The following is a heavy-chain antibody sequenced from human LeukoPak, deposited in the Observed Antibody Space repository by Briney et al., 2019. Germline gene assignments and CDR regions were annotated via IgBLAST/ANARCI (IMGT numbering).Heavy chain of an antibody. CDR1: GGTFSSYA. V-gene: IGHV1-8*02. D-gene: IGHD3-10*01. CDR3: ARGGRGAMVRGVRRSYYYMDV. CDR2: MNPNSGNT. Sequence: ASVKVSCKASGGTFSSYAISWVRQATGQGLEWMGWMNPNSGNTGYAQKFQGRVTMTRNTSISTAYLELSSLRSEATAVYYCARGGRGAMVRGVRRSYYYMDVWGKGTTVTVSS. J-gene: IGHJ6*03.